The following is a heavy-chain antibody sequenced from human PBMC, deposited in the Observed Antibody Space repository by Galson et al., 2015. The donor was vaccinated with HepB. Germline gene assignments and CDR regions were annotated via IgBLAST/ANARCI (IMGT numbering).Heavy chain of an antibody. V-gene: IGHV5-10-1*01. J-gene: IGHJ6*02. CDR3: AIPGTIMVKDYYYGMDV. Sequence: QSGAEVKKPGESLRISCKGSGYSFTSYWISWVRQMPGKGLEWMGRIDPSDSYTNYSPSFQGHVTISADKSISTAYLQWSSLKASDTAMYYCAIPGTIMVKDYYYGMDVWGQGTTVTVSS. D-gene: IGHD1-1*01. CDR2: IDPSDSYT. CDR1: GYSFTSYW.